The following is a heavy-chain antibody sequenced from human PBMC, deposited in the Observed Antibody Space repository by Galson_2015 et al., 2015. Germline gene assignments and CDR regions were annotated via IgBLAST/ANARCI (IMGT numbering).Heavy chain of an antibody. D-gene: IGHD2-15*01. V-gene: IGHV3-23*01. CDR1: GFSFSAYA. CDR2: ISGSDSGT. J-gene: IGHJ4*02. CDR3: AKLPYLKFYGSRGRMDY. Sequence: SLRLSCAASGFSFSAYAMTWVRQGPGKGLEWVSTISGSDSGTYYADSVKGRFIISRDNSKNTLYLLMTSLRPEDTAVYYCAKLPYLKFYGSRGRMDYWGRGALVTVSS.